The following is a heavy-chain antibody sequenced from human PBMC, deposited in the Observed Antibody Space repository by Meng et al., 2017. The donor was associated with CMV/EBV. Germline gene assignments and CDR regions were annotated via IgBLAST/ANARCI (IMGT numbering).Heavy chain of an antibody. CDR3: ARESMVRGED. CDR2: INHSGST. Sequence: QVQLQQWGAGLLKPSETLSLHCAVYGGSFSGYYWSWIRQPPGKGLEWIGEINHSGSTNYNPSLKSRVTISVDTSKNQFSLKLSSVTAADTAVYYCARESMVRGEDWGQGTLVTVSS. CDR1: GGSFSGYY. V-gene: IGHV4-34*01. J-gene: IGHJ4*02. D-gene: IGHD3-10*01.